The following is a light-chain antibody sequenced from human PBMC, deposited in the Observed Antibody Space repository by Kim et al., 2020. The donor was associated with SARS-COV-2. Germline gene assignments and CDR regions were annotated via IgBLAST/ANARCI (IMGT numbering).Light chain of an antibody. CDR1: QGIRNH. V-gene: IGKV1-27*01. CDR2: TAS. J-gene: IGKJ1*01. Sequence: DIQMTQSPPSLSASVGDRVTITCRASQGIRNHLAWYQQKPGKVPKLLIYTASTLVSGVPSRFGGSGSGTDFTLTISSLQTEDVATYYCQKYNSAHQTFGQGTKVDIK. CDR3: QKYNSAHQT.